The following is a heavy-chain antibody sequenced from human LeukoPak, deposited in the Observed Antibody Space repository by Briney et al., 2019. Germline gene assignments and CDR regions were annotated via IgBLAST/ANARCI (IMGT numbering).Heavy chain of an antibody. CDR3: ARGYCSGGSCYSESGGFDP. CDR2: IYTSGST. J-gene: IGHJ5*02. V-gene: IGHV4-61*02. CDR1: GGSISSGSYY. D-gene: IGHD2-15*01. Sequence: SQTLSLTCTVSGGSISSGSYYWSWIRQPAGKGLEWIGRIYTSGSTNYNPSLKSRVTISVDTSKNQSSLKLSSVTAADTAVYYCARGYCSGGSCYSESGGFDPWGQGTLVTVSS.